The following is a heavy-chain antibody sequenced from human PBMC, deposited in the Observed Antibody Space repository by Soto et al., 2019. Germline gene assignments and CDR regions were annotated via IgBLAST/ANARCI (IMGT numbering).Heavy chain of an antibody. V-gene: IGHV4-59*01. J-gene: IGHJ4*02. D-gene: IGHD3-3*01. CDR2: IYYNGST. Sequence: SETLSLTYTVSGDSITNYFWTWIRQPPGKALEWVGFIYYNGSTQYNPSLKSRVAMSVDTSKNQFSLKLNSVTAADTAVYYCAREPSWSGYFEFWGQGALVTVSS. CDR1: GDSITNYF. CDR3: AREPSWSGYFEF.